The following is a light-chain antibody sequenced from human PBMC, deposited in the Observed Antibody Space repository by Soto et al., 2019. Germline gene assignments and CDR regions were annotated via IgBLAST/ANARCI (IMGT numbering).Light chain of an antibody. CDR3: CSYAGSYTYL. CDR1: SSDVGGHNY. Sequence: PVLTWPRSMSGSPGQSVTISCTGTSSDVGGHNYVSWYQQYPGKAPKLLLTSVTTRPSGAPDRFSGSRSGNTASLTISGLQAEDEPDYYCCSYAGSYTYLFGTGTKFTVL. J-gene: IGLJ1*01. V-gene: IGLV2-11*01. CDR2: SVT.